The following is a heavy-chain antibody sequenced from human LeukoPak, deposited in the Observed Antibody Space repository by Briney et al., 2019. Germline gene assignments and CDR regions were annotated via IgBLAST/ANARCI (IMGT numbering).Heavy chain of an antibody. CDR3: ARDQVGASLDY. Sequence: ASVKVSCTGSGYTFTTYYIHWVRQGPGQGIERMGLISPSGGGTTYAQKFQGRVTMTTDMSTSTVYMEVSSLKSEDTAVYYCARDQVGASLDYWGQGTLVTVSS. CDR2: ISPSGGGT. V-gene: IGHV1-46*01. J-gene: IGHJ4*02. D-gene: IGHD1-26*01. CDR1: GYTFTTYY.